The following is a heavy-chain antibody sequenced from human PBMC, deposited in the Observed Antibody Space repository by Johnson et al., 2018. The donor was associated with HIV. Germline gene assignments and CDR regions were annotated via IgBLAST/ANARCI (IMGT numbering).Heavy chain of an antibody. Sequence: QVQLVESGGGVVQAGRSLRLSCAASGFSFSSYAMYWVRQAPGKGLEWVAIISYDGGNKYYPGSVKGRFTISRENAKNSLYLQMNSLRAGDTAVYYCARSDRAEGGRGDAFHIWGQGTMVTVSS. J-gene: IGHJ3*02. CDR1: GFSFSSYA. D-gene: IGHD3-16*01. V-gene: IGHV3-30*14. CDR2: ISYDGGNK. CDR3: ARSDRAEGGRGDAFHI.